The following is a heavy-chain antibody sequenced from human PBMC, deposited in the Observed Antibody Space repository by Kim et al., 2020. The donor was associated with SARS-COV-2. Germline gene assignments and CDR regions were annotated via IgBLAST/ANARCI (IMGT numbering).Heavy chain of an antibody. CDR3: ARGVQLWAYFDY. J-gene: IGHJ4*02. D-gene: IGHD5-18*01. Sequence: SETLSLTCTVSGGSISSYYWSWIRQPPGKGLEWIGYIYYSGSTNYNPSLKSRVTISVDTSKNQFSLKLSSVTAADTAVYYCARGVQLWAYFDYWGQGTLVTVSS. CDR2: IYYSGST. V-gene: IGHV4-59*01. CDR1: GGSISSYY.